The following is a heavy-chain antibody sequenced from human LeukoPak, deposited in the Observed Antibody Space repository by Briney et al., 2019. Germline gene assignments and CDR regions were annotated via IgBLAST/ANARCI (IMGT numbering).Heavy chain of an antibody. CDR1: GFTFSSYW. D-gene: IGHD3-9*01. CDR3: ARDIGCVLRYFDWLLSRFAY. V-gene: IGHV3-7*03. J-gene: IGHJ4*02. CDR2: IKEDGSEK. Sequence: PGGSLRLSCAASGFTFSSYWMSWVSQAPGKGMEWVANIKEDGSEKYYVDSVKGRFTISRDNAKNSLYLQMNILRPEDTAVYYCARDIGCVLRYFDWLLSRFAYWGQGTLVTVSS.